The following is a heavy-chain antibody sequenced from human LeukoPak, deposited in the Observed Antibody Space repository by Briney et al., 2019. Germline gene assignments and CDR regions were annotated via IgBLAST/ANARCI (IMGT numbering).Heavy chain of an antibody. D-gene: IGHD6-19*01. Sequence: PSETLSLTCAVYGGSFSGYYWSWIRQPPGKGLEWIGEINHSGSTNYNPSLKSRVTISVDTSKNQFSLKLSSVTAADTAVYYCARIAVAGGYYYYMDVWGKGTTVTVSS. CDR3: ARIAVAGGYYYYMDV. CDR1: GGSFSGYY. CDR2: INHSGST. J-gene: IGHJ6*03. V-gene: IGHV4-34*01.